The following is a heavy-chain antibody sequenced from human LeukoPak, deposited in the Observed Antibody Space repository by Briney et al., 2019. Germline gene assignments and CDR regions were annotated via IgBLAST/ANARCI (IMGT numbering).Heavy chain of an antibody. D-gene: IGHD1-26*01. CDR2: IIHTGRT. Sequence: PSETLSLTCGVYGGSFSGYYWTWIRQSPGMGLEWIGEIIHTGRTNYNPALTSRVSISVDTSKNQFSLELTSVTAADTAVYYCASDSGSYSDYWGQGTLVTVSS. CDR3: ASDSGSYSDY. CDR1: GGSFSGYY. J-gene: IGHJ4*02. V-gene: IGHV4-34*12.